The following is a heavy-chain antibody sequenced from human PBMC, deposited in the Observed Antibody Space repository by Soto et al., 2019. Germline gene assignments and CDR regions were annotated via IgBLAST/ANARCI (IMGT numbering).Heavy chain of an antibody. Sequence: KGLEWVAVISYDGSNKYYADSVKGRFTISRDNSKNTLYLQMNSLRAEDTAVYYCAKDSKYYDFWSGYYRYYYYYYMDVRGKGTTVTVFS. CDR2: ISYDGSNK. D-gene: IGHD3-3*01. V-gene: IGHV3-30*18. J-gene: IGHJ6*03. CDR3: AKDSKYYDFWSGYYRYYYYYYMDV.